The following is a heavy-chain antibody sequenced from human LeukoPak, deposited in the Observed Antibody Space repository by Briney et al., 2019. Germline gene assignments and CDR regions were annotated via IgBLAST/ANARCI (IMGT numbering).Heavy chain of an antibody. D-gene: IGHD3-3*01. J-gene: IGHJ4*02. CDR3: TKGLQTTVFGVDTLFDY. V-gene: IGHV3-23*01. CDR2: ISGSGDNK. CDR1: GFSFSTYA. Sequence: GGSLRLSCAASGFSFSTYAMTWVRQAPGEGLEWVSTISGSGDNKYYADSVKGRFTISRGNSKNTVYLEMNSLRAEDTAVYYCTKGLQTTVFGVDTLFDYWGQGTLVTASS.